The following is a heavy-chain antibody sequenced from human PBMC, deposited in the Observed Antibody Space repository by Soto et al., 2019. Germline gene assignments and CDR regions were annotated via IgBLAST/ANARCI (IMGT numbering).Heavy chain of an antibody. D-gene: IGHD6-13*01. CDR1: GFTFSSYA. V-gene: IGHV3-23*01. CDR3: AKGYIAGPTGWFGP. CDR2: ISNNGGST. J-gene: IGHJ5*02. Sequence: EVQLLESGGGWVQPGESLRLSCAASGFTFSSYALTWVRQAPGKGLEWVSAISNNGGSTYYADSVKGRFTVSRDNSKNSLYLQMNSLRAEDTAVYYCAKGYIAGPTGWFGPWGQGTLVTVSS.